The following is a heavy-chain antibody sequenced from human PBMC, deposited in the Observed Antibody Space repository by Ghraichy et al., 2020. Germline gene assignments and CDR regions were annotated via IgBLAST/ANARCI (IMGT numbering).Heavy chain of an antibody. J-gene: IGHJ5*02. D-gene: IGHD3-16*01. CDR1: GFTFSSSG. Sequence: GGSLRLSCAASGFTFSSSGMHWVRQAPGKGLEWVAVIWYDGSNKYYADSVKGRFTISRDNSKNTLYLQMNSLRAEDTAVYYCARELGYDYAPPWGQGTLVTVSS. CDR2: IWYDGSNK. CDR3: ARELGYDYAPP. V-gene: IGHV3-33*01.